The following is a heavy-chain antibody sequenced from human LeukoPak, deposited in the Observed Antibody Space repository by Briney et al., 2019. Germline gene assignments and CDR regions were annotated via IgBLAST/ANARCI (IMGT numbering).Heavy chain of an antibody. CDR2: ISSSSSYI. Sequence: GGSLRLSCAASGFTFSSYSMDWVRQAPGKGLEWVSSISSSSSYIYYADSVKGRFTISRDNAKNSLYLQMNSLRAEDTAVYYCARESLYCSSTSCYKANPDYWGQGTLVTVSS. D-gene: IGHD2-2*01. CDR3: ARESLYCSSTSCYKANPDY. CDR1: GFTFSSYS. J-gene: IGHJ4*02. V-gene: IGHV3-21*01.